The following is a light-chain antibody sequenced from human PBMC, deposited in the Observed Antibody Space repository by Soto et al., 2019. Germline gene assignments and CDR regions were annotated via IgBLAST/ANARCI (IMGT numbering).Light chain of an antibody. V-gene: IGKV3-15*01. J-gene: IGKJ1*01. CDR3: QQYNNWHSWT. CDR1: QTVSSN. Sequence: EIEMTQSPATLSVSPGERATLSCRASQTVSSNLAWYQQKPGQAPRLLIYGASTRATGVPARFSGSGSGTALTLPISSMQYEDFAVYYCQQYNNWHSWTFGQGTKVDIK. CDR2: GAS.